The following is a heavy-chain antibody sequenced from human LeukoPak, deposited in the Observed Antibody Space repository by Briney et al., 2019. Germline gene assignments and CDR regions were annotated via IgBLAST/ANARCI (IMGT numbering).Heavy chain of an antibody. CDR2: IWYDGSNK. CDR1: GFTFSSYD. V-gene: IGHV3-33*06. J-gene: IGHJ4*02. CDR3: AKDRARNWSTWELLRWGYYFDY. D-gene: IGHD1-26*01. Sequence: GGSLRLSCAASGFTFSSYDMHWVRQAPGKGLEWVAVIWYDGSNKYYADSVKGRFTISRDNSKNTLYLQMNSLRAEDTAVYYCAKDRARNWSTWELLRWGYYFDYWGQGTLVTVSS.